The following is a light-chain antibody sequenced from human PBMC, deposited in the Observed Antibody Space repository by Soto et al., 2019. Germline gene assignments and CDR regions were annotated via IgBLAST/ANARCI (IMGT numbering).Light chain of an antibody. CDR2: EVT. CDR3: SSYRNGGTLI. J-gene: IGLJ2*01. CDR1: SSDIGVYNY. Sequence: QSALTQPASVSGSPGQSITISCTGTSSDIGVYNYVSWYQQHPGKAPKLVIFEVTRRPSESSNRFSGSKSGNTASLTISGLQAEDEADYYCSSYRNGGTLIFGGGTKLTVL. V-gene: IGLV2-14*01.